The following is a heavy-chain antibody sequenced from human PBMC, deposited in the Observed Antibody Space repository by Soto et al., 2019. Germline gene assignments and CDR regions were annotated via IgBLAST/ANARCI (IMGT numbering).Heavy chain of an antibody. CDR1: GYSFTSYW. D-gene: IGHD2-21*02. CDR2: IYPGDSDT. CDR3: ARGDGDCGGDCYTTNFDY. Sequence: PGESLKISCKGAGYSFTSYWIGWVRQMPGKGLEWMGIIYPGDSDTRYSPSFQGQVTISADKSISTAYLQWSSLKASDTAMYYCARGDGDCGGDCYTTNFDYWGQGTLVTVS. V-gene: IGHV5-51*01. J-gene: IGHJ4*02.